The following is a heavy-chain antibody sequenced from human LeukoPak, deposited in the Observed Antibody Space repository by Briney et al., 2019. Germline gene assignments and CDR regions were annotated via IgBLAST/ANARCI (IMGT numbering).Heavy chain of an antibody. CDR1: GYSISSGYY. Sequence: PSETLSLTCTVSGYSISSGYYWGWIRQPPGKGLEWIGSIYHSGSTYYNPFLKSRVTISVDTSKNQFSLKLSSVTAADTAVYFCARDVYFYYDLDVWGKGTSVTVSS. CDR2: IYHSGST. CDR3: ARDVYFYYDLDV. V-gene: IGHV4-38-2*02. J-gene: IGHJ6*03.